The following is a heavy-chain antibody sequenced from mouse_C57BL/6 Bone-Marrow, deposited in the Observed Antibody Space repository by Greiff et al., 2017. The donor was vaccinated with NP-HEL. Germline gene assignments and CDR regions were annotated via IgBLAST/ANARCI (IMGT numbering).Heavy chain of an antibody. V-gene: IGHV1-82*01. CDR2: IYPGDGDT. Sequence: VQLQESGPELVKPGASVKISCKASGYAFSSSWMNWVKQRPGKGLEWIGRIYPGDGDTNYNGKFKGKATLTADESSSTAYMQLSSLTSEDSAVYFCATPGFAYWGKGTLVTVAA. CDR1: GYAFSSSW. CDR3: ATPGFAY. J-gene: IGHJ3*01.